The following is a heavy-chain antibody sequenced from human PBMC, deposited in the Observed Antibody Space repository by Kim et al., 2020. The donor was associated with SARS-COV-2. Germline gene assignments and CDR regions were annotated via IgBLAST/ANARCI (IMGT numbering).Heavy chain of an antibody. CDR3: ARTYGDYVFVSYYYYGMDV. CDR2: INYSGST. V-gene: IGHV4-34*01. D-gene: IGHD4-17*01. Sequence: SETLSLTCAVYGGSFSGYYCSWIRQPPGKGLEWIGEINYSGSTNYNPSLKSRVTISVDTSKNQFSLKLSSVTAADTAVYYCARTYGDYVFVSYYYYGMDVWGQGTTVTVSS. J-gene: IGHJ6*02. CDR1: GGSFSGYY.